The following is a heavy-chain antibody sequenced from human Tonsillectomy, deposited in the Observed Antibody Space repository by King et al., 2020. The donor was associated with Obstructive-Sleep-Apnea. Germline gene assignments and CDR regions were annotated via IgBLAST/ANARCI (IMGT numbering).Heavy chain of an antibody. CDR3: ARVLAVASVDY. V-gene: IGHV4-34*01. Sequence: VQLQQWGAGLLKPSETLSLTCAVYGGSFSGYYWSWICQPPGKGLEWIGEINHSGSTNYNPSLKSRVTISVDTSKNQFSLKLSSVTAADTAVYYCARVLAVASVDYWGQGTLVTVSS. CDR1: GGSFSGYY. D-gene: IGHD6-19*01. CDR2: INHSGST. J-gene: IGHJ4*02.